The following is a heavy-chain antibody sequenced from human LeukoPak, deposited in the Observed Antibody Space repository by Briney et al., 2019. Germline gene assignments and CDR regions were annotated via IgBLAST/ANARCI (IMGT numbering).Heavy chain of an antibody. CDR1: GFTFSSYE. CDR2: ISSSDSTI. CDR3: ARTIEMATISYFDY. D-gene: IGHD5-24*01. J-gene: IGHJ4*02. Sequence: GSLRLSCAASGFTFSSYEMNWVRQAPGKGLEWVSYISSSDSTIYYADSVKGRFTISRDNAKNSLYLQMNSLRAGDTAVYYCARTIEMATISYFDYWGQGTLVTVSS. V-gene: IGHV3-48*03.